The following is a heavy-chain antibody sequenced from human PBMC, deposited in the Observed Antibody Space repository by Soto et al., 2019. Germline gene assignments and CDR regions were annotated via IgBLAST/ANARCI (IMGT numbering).Heavy chain of an antibody. Sequence: PGGSLRLSCAASGFTFCDYYMNWVRQAPGKGLEWVSSTSSSSTIYYADSVKGRFTISRDNAKNSLYLQMNSLRAEDTAVYYCARDRRITIFGDYYYYYDMDVWGQGTTVTVSS. V-gene: IGHV3-11*04. CDR1: GFTFCDYY. D-gene: IGHD3-3*01. CDR2: TSSSSTI. J-gene: IGHJ6*02. CDR3: ARDRRITIFGDYYYYYDMDV.